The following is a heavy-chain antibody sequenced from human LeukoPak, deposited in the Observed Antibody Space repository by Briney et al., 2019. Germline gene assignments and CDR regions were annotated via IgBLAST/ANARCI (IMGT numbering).Heavy chain of an antibody. J-gene: IGHJ5*02. D-gene: IGHD3-10*01. V-gene: IGHV1-2*02. CDR1: GYTFTGYY. Sequence: ASVKVSCKASGYTFTGYYMHWVRQAPGQGLEWMGWINPNSGGTNYAQKFQGRVTMTRDTSISTAYMELSRLRSDDTAVYYCAREATMVRGVIPYNWFDPWGQGTLVTVSS. CDR3: AREATMVRGVIPYNWFDP. CDR2: INPNSGGT.